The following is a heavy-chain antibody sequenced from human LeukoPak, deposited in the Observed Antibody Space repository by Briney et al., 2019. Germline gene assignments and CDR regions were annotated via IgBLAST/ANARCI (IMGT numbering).Heavy chain of an antibody. Sequence: INPNSCVTNYAQKFQGRGTMTRDTSISKAYMELSRLRSDDTAVYYCARARQIGTTRWFDPWGQGTLVTVSS. D-gene: IGHD1-1*01. V-gene: IGHV1-2*02. CDR3: ARARQIGTTRWFDP. CDR2: INPNSCVT. J-gene: IGHJ5*02.